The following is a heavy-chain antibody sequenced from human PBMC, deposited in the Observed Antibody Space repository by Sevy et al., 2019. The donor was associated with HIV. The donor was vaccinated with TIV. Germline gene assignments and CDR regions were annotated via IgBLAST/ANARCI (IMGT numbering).Heavy chain of an antibody. J-gene: IGHJ2*01. Sequence: SQTLSLTCAISGDSVSSNNAAWNWIRQSPSRGLEWLGRTYYKSKWYCHYAVSVKSRMTINPDTSKNQFSLQLNSVTPEDTAVYYCARSVAALDFWYFDLWGRGTLVTVSS. D-gene: IGHD6-19*01. CDR1: GDSVSSNNAA. V-gene: IGHV6-1*01. CDR3: ARSVAALDFWYFDL. CDR2: TYYKSKWYC.